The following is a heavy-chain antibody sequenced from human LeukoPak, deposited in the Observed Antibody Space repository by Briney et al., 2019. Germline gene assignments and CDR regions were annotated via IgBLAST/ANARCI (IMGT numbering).Heavy chain of an antibody. CDR2: IYHSGST. J-gene: IGHJ5*02. Sequence: SETLSLTCTVSGYSISSGYYWGWIRQPPGKGLEWIGSIYHSGSTYYNPSLKSRVTISVDTSKNQFSLKLSSVTAADTAVYYCARKESNNWFDPWGQGTLVTVSS. V-gene: IGHV4-38-2*02. D-gene: IGHD3-10*01. CDR1: GYSISSGYY. CDR3: ARKESNNWFDP.